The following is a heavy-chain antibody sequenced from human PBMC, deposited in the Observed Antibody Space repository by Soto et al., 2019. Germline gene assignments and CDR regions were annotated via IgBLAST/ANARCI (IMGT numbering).Heavy chain of an antibody. V-gene: IGHV3-15*07. CDR3: TTAPDGFDY. Sequence: SVSNAWMNWVRQAPGKGREWVGRIKSKTDGGTTDYAAPVKGRFTISRDDSKNTLYLQMNSLKTEDTAVYYCTTAPDGFDYWGQGTLVTVSS. CDR2: IKSKTDGGTT. CDR1: SVSNAW. J-gene: IGHJ4*02.